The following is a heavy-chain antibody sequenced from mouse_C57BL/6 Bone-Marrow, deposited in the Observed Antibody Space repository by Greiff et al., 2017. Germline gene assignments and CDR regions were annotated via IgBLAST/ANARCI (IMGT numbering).Heavy chain of an antibody. CDR3: ANEGDGYSYAKDY. CDR1: GYTFTSYW. Sequence: QVQLQQPGAELVKPGASVKLSCKASGYTFTSYWMHWVKQRPGQGLEWIGMIHPNSCSTNYNQKFKSKATLTVDKSSSTAYMQLSSLTSEDSAVYSCANEGDGYSYAKDYWGRGTSVTVSS. D-gene: IGHD2-3*01. V-gene: IGHV1-64*01. J-gene: IGHJ4*01. CDR2: IHPNSCST.